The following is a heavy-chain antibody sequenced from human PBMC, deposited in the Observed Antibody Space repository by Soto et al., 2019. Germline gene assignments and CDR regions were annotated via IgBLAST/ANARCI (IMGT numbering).Heavy chain of an antibody. CDR2: INHTATT. V-gene: IGHV4-34*01. J-gene: IGHJ4*02. CDR3: ARGMAEEQIFYYFDY. CDR1: GGSGGSFSGYY. Sequence: PSETLSLTCAVYGGSGGSFSGYYWSWIRQPPGKGLEWIGEINHTATTTYNPSLKNRVTISVDASKSQFYLKLRSVTAADTAVYYCARGMAEEQIFYYFDYWGQGALVTVSS. D-gene: IGHD3-9*01.